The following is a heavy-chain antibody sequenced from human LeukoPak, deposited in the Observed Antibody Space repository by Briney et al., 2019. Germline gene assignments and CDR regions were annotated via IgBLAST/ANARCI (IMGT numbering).Heavy chain of an antibody. J-gene: IGHJ3*02. D-gene: IGHD5-12*01. CDR3: ARLLWSGYDQGPFDI. V-gene: IGHV4-34*01. Sequence: KTSETLSLTCAVYGGSFSGYYWSWIRQPPGKGLEWIGEINHSGSTNYNPSLKSRVTISVDTSKNQFSLKLSSVTAADTAVYYCARLLWSGYDQGPFDIWGPGTMVTVSS. CDR2: INHSGST. CDR1: GGSFSGYY.